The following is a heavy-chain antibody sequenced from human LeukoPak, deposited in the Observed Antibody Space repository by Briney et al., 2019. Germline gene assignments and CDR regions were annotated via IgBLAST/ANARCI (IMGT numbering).Heavy chain of an antibody. CDR2: ISSSSRDI. V-gene: IGHV3-21*01. D-gene: IGHD6-6*01. CDR1: GFMFSSQS. Sequence: PGGSLRLSCAASGFMFSSQSMDWVRQAPGKGLEWVSSISSSSRDIYYADSVKGRFTISRDNAKNSLYLQMNGLRVEDTAVYYCAAAEYSSSSGGYWGQGTLVTVSS. CDR3: AAAEYSSSSGGY. J-gene: IGHJ4*02.